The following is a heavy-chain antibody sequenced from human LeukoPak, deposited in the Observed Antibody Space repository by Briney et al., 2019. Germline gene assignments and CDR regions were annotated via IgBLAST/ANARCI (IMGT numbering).Heavy chain of an antibody. CDR1: GGSISSGGYY. V-gene: IGHV4-30-2*01. CDR3: ASYGSSSHDY. CDR2: IYHSGIT. J-gene: IGHJ4*02. Sequence: SQTLSLTCTVSGGSISSGGYYWSWIRQPPGKGLEWIGYIYHSGITYYNPSLKSRVTISVDRSNNQFSLNLSSVTAADAAVYYCASYGSSSHDYWGQGTLVTVSS. D-gene: IGHD6-6*01.